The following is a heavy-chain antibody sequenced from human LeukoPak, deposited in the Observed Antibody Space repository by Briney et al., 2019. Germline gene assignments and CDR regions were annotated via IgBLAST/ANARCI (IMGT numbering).Heavy chain of an antibody. CDR2: INHSGST. V-gene: IGHV4-34*01. CDR1: GGSFSGYY. CDR3: ARGLPPDQEWELRYFDL. J-gene: IGHJ2*01. Sequence: SETLSLTCAVYGGSFSGYYWSWIRQPPGKGLEWIGEINHSGSTNYNPSLKSRVTISVDTSKNQFSLKLSSVTAADTAVYYCARGLPPDQEWELRYFDLWGRGTLFTVSS. D-gene: IGHD1-26*01.